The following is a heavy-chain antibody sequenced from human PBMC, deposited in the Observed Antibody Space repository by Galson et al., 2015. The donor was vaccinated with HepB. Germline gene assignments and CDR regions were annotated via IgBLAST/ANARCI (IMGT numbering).Heavy chain of an antibody. D-gene: IGHD3-16*02. CDR1: GYTFTSYA. CDR3: ARGNNYVWGSYRYKAFDI. CDR2: INAGNGNT. V-gene: IGHV1-3*01. J-gene: IGHJ3*02. Sequence: SVKVSCKASGYTFTSYAMHWVRQAPGQRLEWMGWINAGNGNTKYSQKFQGRVTITRDTSASTAYMELSSLRSEDTAVYYCARGNNYVWGSYRYKAFDIWGQGTMVTVSS.